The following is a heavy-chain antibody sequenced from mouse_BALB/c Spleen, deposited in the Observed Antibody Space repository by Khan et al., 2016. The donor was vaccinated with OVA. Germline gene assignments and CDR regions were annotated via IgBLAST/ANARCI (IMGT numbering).Heavy chain of an antibody. CDR3: TRPYRYDGRAWFAY. CDR1: GFDFSRYW. CDR2: INPDSSTI. V-gene: IGHV4-1*02. D-gene: IGHD2-14*01. J-gene: IGHJ3*01. Sequence: EVQLVESGGGLVQPGGSLKLSCAASGFDFSRYWMCWVRQAPGKGLEWIGAINPDSSTINYTPSLKDKFIISRDNAKNTLYLQMSKVRSEDTALYYCTRPYRYDGRAWFAYWGQGTLVTVSA.